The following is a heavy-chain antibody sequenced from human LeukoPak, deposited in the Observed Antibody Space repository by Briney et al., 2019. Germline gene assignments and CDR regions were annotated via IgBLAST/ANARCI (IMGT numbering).Heavy chain of an antibody. J-gene: IGHJ4*02. CDR3: VDHYDSRGYVWV. CDR1: GGSISRSSYY. D-gene: IGHD3-22*01. Sequence: PSETLSLTCSVSGGSISRSSYYWGWIRQPPGKGLEWIGSVYYTGSTHYNPSLKSRVTISVDTSKNQFSLKLSSVTATDTAVYYCVDHYDSRGYVWVWGQGTLVAVSS. CDR2: VYYTGST. V-gene: IGHV4-39*01.